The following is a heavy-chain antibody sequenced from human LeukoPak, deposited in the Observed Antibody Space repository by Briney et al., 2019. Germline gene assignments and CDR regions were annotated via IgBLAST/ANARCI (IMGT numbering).Heavy chain of an antibody. V-gene: IGHV3-21*01. D-gene: IGHD5-18*01. Sequence: PGGSLRLPCAASGFTFSSYSMNWVRQAPGKGLEWVSSISSSSSYIYYADSVKGRFTISRDNAKNSLYLQMNSLRAEDTAVYYCARDPIQLWFFFDIWGQGTMVTVSS. CDR1: GFTFSSYS. CDR2: ISSSSSYI. J-gene: IGHJ3*02. CDR3: ARDPIQLWFFFDI.